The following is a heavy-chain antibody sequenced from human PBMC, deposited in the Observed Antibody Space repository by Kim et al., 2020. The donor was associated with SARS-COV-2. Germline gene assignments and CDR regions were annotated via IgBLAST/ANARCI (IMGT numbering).Heavy chain of an antibody. V-gene: IGHV1-69*13. CDR3: ARVITPLGYCSSTSCYGVDYYYYYGMDV. Sequence: SVKVSCKASGGTFSSYAISWVRQAPGQGLEWMGGIIPIFGTANYAQKFQGRVTITADESTSTAYMELSSLRSEDTAVYYCARVITPLGYCSSTSCYGVDYYYYYGMDVWGQGTTVTVSS. D-gene: IGHD2-2*01. CDR2: IIPIFGTA. J-gene: IGHJ6*02. CDR1: GGTFSSYA.